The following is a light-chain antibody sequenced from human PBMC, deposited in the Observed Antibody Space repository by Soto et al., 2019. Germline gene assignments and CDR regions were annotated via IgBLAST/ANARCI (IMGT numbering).Light chain of an antibody. V-gene: IGKV1-5*03. Sequence: DIRMTQSPSTLSASVGDRVTNTCRASQSISIWLAWYQQKPGRAPNLLIYGTSSLESGVPSRFSGSGSGTEFTLTISSLQPDDFATYYCQHYNDYFWTFGQGTKVEIK. CDR1: QSISIW. CDR3: QHYNDYFWT. J-gene: IGKJ1*01. CDR2: GTS.